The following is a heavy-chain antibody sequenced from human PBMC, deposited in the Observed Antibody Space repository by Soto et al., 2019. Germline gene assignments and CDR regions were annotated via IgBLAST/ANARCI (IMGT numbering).Heavy chain of an antibody. V-gene: IGHV5-51*01. J-gene: IGHJ6*02. D-gene: IGHD4-17*01. CDR3: SRYPTATDYWFHGREG. CDR1: GYTLTSYL. CDR2: IYPGDSDT. Sequence: PGESLKISSKGSGYTLTSYLIFWVRQIPVKGLEWMGIIYPGDSDTRYSPSFQGQVTISADRSISTAYLQWSSLKASDTGMYYCSRYPTATDYWFHGREGWGRGTTVAVCS.